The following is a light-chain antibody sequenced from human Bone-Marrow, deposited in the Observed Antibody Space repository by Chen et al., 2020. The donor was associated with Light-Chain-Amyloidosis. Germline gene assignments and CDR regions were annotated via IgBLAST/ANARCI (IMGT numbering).Light chain of an antibody. CDR2: EVT. CDR3: SSYTMTNTLV. Sequence: QSALTQPASVSGSPGQSITISCTGTSSDVGGDNHVSWYQQHPDKAPKLMIYEVTNRPSWLPDRGSGSSSDNTASLSSSGLQPEDEADYCCSSYTMTNTLVFGRGTRVTVL. V-gene: IGLV2-14*01. CDR1: SSDVGGDNH. J-gene: IGLJ1*01.